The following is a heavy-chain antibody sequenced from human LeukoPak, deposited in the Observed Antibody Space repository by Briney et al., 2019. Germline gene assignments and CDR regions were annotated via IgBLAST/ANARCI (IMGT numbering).Heavy chain of an antibody. Sequence: GGSLRLSCAASGFTFSSYAMSWVRQAPGKGLEWVSGISGNGGYTYYADSVKGRFTISRDNSKNTLYLQMNSLRAEDTAVYYCARGPHAIAVAGGAFDIWGQGTMVTVSS. D-gene: IGHD6-19*01. CDR1: GFTFSSYA. J-gene: IGHJ3*02. CDR3: ARGPHAIAVAGGAFDI. V-gene: IGHV3-23*01. CDR2: ISGNGGYT.